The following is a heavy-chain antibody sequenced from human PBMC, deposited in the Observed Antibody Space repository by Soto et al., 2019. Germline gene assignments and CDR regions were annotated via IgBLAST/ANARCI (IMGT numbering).Heavy chain of an antibody. CDR3: ARDLSWGSNWYYYMDG. CDR2: ISSSSSVI. V-gene: IGHV3-48*01. D-gene: IGHD7-27*01. J-gene: IGHJ6*03. CDR1: GFIFSDCA. Sequence: EVQLVESGGGLVQPGGSLRLSCETSGFIFSDCAMKWVRQDPGKAPEWVSYISSSSSVIDYADSVKGRITVSRDNDRNSLYLQMNSLRAEDTSVYYCARDLSWGSNWYYYMDGWGTGTTVTVSS.